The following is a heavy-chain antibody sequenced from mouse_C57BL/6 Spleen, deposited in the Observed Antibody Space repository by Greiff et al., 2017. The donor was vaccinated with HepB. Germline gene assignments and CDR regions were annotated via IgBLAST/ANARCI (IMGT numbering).Heavy chain of an antibody. D-gene: IGHD1-1*01. J-gene: IGHJ2*01. CDR1: GYAFSSYW. CDR2: IYPGDGDT. V-gene: IGHV1-80*01. Sequence: VQLQQSGAELVKPGASVKISCKASGYAFSSYWMNWVKQRPGKGLEWIGQIYPGDGDTNYNGKFKGKATLTADKSSSTAYMQLSSLTSEDSAVYFCARKLGYITTVVASDYWGQGTTLTVSS. CDR3: ARKLGYITTVVASDY.